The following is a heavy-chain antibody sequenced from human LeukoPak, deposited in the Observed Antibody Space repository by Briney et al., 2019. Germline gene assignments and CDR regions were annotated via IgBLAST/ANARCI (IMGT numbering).Heavy chain of an antibody. D-gene: IGHD6-13*01. Sequence: QSGGSLRLSCAASGFTFSSYAMHWARQAPGKGLEYVSAISSNGGSAYYANSVKGRFTISRDNSKNTLYLQMGSLRAEDMAVYYCARSGIAAAGPLYNWFDPWGQGTLVTVSS. CDR3: ARSGIAAAGPLYNWFDP. V-gene: IGHV3-64*01. CDR1: GFTFSSYA. CDR2: ISSNGGSA. J-gene: IGHJ5*02.